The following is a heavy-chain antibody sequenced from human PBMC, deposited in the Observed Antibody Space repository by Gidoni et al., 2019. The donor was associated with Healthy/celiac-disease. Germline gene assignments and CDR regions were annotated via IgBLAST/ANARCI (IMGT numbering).Heavy chain of an antibody. CDR3: ARPISYYYDSSGYYRANAFDI. D-gene: IGHD3-22*01. J-gene: IGHJ3*02. CDR2: IYYIGST. V-gene: IGHV4-31*03. Sequence: QVQLQESGPGLVKPSQPLSLTCPFSVVPSSSGGYYWSWIRQHPGKGLEWIGYIYYIGSTYYNPSLKSRVTISVDTSKNQFSLKLSSVTAADTAVYYCARPISYYYDSSGYYRANAFDIWGQGTMVTVSS. CDR1: VVPSSSGGYY.